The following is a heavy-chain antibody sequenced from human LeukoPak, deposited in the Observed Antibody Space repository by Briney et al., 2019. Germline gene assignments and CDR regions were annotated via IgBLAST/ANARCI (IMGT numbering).Heavy chain of an antibody. CDR1: GFTFSSYG. J-gene: IGHJ6*03. D-gene: IGHD3-16*01. V-gene: IGHV3-23*01. Sequence: GGSLRLSCAASGFTFSSYGMTWARQAPGEGLEWVSAISGSGSNTHYADSVKGRFTISRDNSKNTLYLQMNTLRAEDTAVYYCAKTPYGDYYYYMDVWGKGTTVTISS. CDR3: AKTPYGDYYYYMDV. CDR2: ISGSGSNT.